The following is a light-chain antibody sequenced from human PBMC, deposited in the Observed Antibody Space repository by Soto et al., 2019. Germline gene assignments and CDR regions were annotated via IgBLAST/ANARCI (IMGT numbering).Light chain of an antibody. J-gene: IGKJ1*01. V-gene: IGKV3-20*01. CDR1: QSVIRNS. CDR2: GAS. Sequence: EIVLTQSPATLSLSPGDTGTLSCRASQSVIRNSLDWYQQKPGQVPRLLIYGASNRATGIPDRVSGSGSGTDFTLTISRLEPEEFAVYYCQQYGTSPWTFGQGTKVDIK. CDR3: QQYGTSPWT.